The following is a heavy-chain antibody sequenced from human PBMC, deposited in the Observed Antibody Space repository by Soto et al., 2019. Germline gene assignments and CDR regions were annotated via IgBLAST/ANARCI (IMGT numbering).Heavy chain of an antibody. J-gene: IGHJ4*02. CDR2: IYYSGST. CDR1: GGSISSYY. V-gene: IGHV4-59*01. Sequence: SETLSLTCTVSGGSISSYYWSWIRQPPGKGLEWIGYIYYSGSTNYNPSLKSRVTISVDTAKNQFSLKLSSVTAADTAVYDCARVYSSSWYHYFDYWGQGTLVTVSS. CDR3: ARVYSSSWYHYFDY. D-gene: IGHD6-13*01.